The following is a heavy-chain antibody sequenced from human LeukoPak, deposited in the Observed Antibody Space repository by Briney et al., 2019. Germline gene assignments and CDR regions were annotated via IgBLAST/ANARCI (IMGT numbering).Heavy chain of an antibody. CDR1: GFTFSRYE. J-gene: IGHJ6*02. Sequence: GGSLRLSCAASGFTFSRYEMNWVRQAPGKGLEWISYISSSGSTMYYADSVEGRFTISRDNAKSSLYLQMDSLRAEDTALYYCARDGYYASGAYYYYAMDVWGQGTTVTVSS. D-gene: IGHD3-3*01. CDR2: ISSSGSTM. V-gene: IGHV3-48*03. CDR3: ARDGYYASGAYYYYAMDV.